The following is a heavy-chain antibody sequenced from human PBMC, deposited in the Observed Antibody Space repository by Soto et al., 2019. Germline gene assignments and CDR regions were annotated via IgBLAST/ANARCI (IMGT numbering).Heavy chain of an antibody. D-gene: IGHD3-10*01. CDR3: ARVRGIRGVIPSHFGL. CDR1: GGTFNSYG. J-gene: IGHJ4*02. V-gene: IGHV1-69*06. Sequence: QAHLAQSGAEVKKPGSSVTVSCKASGGTFNSYGISWVRQAPGQGLDWMGVIIPLYGTVNYAQKFQGRVSIAADKSTSKASMDLNSLRSDDTAVYYCARVRGIRGVIPSHFGLWGQGTLVTVSS. CDR2: IIPLYGTV.